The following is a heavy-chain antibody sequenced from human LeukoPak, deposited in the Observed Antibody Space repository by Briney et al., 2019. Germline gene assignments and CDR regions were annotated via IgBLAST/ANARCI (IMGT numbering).Heavy chain of an antibody. Sequence: GRSLRLSCAASGFTFSSYAMHWVRQAPGKGLEWVAVISYDGSNKYYADSVEGRFTISRDNAKNSLYLQMNSLRAEDTAVYYCARARLRLGRTYGMDVWGQGTTVTVSS. CDR3: ARARLRLGRTYGMDV. CDR2: ISYDGSNK. V-gene: IGHV3-30-3*01. J-gene: IGHJ6*02. D-gene: IGHD3-16*01. CDR1: GFTFSSYA.